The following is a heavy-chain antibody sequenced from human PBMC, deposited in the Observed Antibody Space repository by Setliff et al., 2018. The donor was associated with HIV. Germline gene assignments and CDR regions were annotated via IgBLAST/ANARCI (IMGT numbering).Heavy chain of an antibody. J-gene: IGHJ4*02. Sequence: SETLSLTCTVSGGSMRSSSFYWTWIRQPPGKGLEWIGYINYRGNTYYNPSVKSRVTISMDTSKNQFSLRLDSVTAADTAVYYCARGLMVNDADPFDYRGQGALVTVSS. V-gene: IGHV4-61*01. CDR3: ARGLMVNDADPFDY. D-gene: IGHD2-8*01. CDR1: GGSMRSSSFY. CDR2: INYRGNT.